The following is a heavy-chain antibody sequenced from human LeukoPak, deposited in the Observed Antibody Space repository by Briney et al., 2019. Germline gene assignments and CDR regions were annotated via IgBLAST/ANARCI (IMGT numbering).Heavy chain of an antibody. CDR3: ARGGSPIFYYYIDV. CDR2: INPNSGGT. CDR1: GYTFTDYF. J-gene: IGHJ6*03. Sequence: ASVKVSCKASGYTFTDYFMHWVRQAPGQGLEWMGWINPNSGGTNYAQRFQGRVTMTRDTSITTAYMELSRLRSDNTAVYYCARGGSPIFYYYIDVWGKGTTVTISS. V-gene: IGHV1-2*02. D-gene: IGHD2-21*01.